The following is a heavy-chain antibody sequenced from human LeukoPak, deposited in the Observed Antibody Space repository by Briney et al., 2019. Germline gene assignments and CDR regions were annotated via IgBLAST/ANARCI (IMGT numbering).Heavy chain of an antibody. D-gene: IGHD5-24*01. CDR3: ARETPRRGEARDGYR. Sequence: GGSLRLSCAASGFIFKKYWMNWVRQVPGKGLECLANIKEDGSETYYADSVKGRFTISRDNPKNLLFLQINSLRVEDTAVYYCARETPRRGEARDGYRWGQGTVVTVSS. J-gene: IGHJ4*02. CDR2: IKEDGSET. CDR1: GFIFKKYW. V-gene: IGHV3-7*01.